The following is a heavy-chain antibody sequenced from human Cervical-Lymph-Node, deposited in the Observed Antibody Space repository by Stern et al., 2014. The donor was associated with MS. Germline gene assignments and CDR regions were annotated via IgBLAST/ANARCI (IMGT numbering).Heavy chain of an antibody. Sequence: QVQLVQSGAEVKKPGASVKVSCKASGYTFTSYYMHLVRQAPGQGLEWMGISNPSGGSTSYAQKCQGRVAMTRDTSTSTVYMELSSLRSEDTAVYYCARGMATINDAFDIWGQGTMVTVSS. CDR1: GYTFTSYY. CDR3: ARGMATINDAFDI. CDR2: SNPSGGST. V-gene: IGHV1-46*01. J-gene: IGHJ3*02. D-gene: IGHD5-24*01.